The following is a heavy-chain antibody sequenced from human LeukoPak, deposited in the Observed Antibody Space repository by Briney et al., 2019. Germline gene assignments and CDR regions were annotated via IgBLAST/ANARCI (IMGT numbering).Heavy chain of an antibody. CDR2: IWYDGSNK. D-gene: IGHD5-24*01. Sequence: GRSLRLSCAASGFTFSSYGMHWVRQAPGKGLEWVAVIWYDGSNKYYADSVKGRFTISRDNSKNTLYLQMNSLRAEDTAVYYCAKDIAREMAEVPDYWGQGTLVTVSS. J-gene: IGHJ4*02. CDR3: AKDIAREMAEVPDY. V-gene: IGHV3-33*06. CDR1: GFTFSSYG.